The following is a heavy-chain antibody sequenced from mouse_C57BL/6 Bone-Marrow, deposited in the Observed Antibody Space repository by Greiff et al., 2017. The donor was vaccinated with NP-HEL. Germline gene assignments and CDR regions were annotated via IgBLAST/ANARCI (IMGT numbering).Heavy chain of an antibody. V-gene: IGHV5-4*03. CDR2: ISDGGSYT. J-gene: IGHJ3*01. D-gene: IGHD2-3*01. CDR1: GFTFSSYA. CDR3: ARPYDGYYVWFAY. Sequence: EVKLMESGGGLVKPGGSLKLSCAASGFTFSSYAMSWVRQTPEKRLEWVATISDGGSYTYYPDNVKGRFTISRDNAKNTLYLQMSHLKSEDTAMYYCARPYDGYYVWFAYWGQGTLVTVSA.